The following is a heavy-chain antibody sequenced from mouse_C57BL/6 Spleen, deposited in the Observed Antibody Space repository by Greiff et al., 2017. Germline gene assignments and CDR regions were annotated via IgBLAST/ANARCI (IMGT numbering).Heavy chain of an antibody. D-gene: IGHD1-1*01. V-gene: IGHV1-80*01. J-gene: IGHJ1*03. CDR2: IYPGDGDT. CDR1: GYAFSSYW. Sequence: VQLQQSGAELVKPGASVKISCKASGYAFSSYWMNWVKQRPGKGLEWIGQIYPGDGDTNYNGKFKGKATLTADKSSSTAYMQLSSLTSEDSAVYVCARGDYCGSSYGWYFDVWGTGTTVTASS. CDR3: ARGDYCGSSYGWYFDV.